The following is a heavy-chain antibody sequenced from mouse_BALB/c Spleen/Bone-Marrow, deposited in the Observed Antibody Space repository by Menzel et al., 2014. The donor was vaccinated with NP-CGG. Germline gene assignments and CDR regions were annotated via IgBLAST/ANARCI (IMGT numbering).Heavy chain of an antibody. CDR2: IYPGDGST. CDR3: AYYRYDEYFDV. CDR1: GYTFTSYF. D-gene: IGHD2-14*01. V-gene: IGHV1S56*01. J-gene: IGHJ1*01. Sequence: QVQLQQSGPELVKPGASVKMSCKASGYTFTSYFIHWVKQRPGQGPEWIGWIYPGDGSTKYNEKFKVKTTLTADKSSSTAYMFLSSLTSEDSAIYFCAYYRYDEYFDVWGAGTTVTVSS.